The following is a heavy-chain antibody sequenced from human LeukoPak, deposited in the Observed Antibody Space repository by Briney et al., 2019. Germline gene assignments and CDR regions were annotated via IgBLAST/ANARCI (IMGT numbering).Heavy chain of an antibody. CDR3: AKVVGGFLPFDI. D-gene: IGHD2-15*01. CDR1: GFTFSSYS. V-gene: IGHV3-23*01. CDR2: ISGSGGST. J-gene: IGHJ3*02. Sequence: GGPLRLSCAASGFTFSSYSMNWVRQAPGKGLEWVSAISGSGGSTYYADSVKGRFTISRDNSKNTLYLQMNSLRAEDTAVYYCAKVVGGFLPFDIWGQGTMVTVSS.